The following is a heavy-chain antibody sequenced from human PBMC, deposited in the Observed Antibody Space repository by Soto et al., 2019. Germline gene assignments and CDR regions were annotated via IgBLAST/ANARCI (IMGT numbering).Heavy chain of an antibody. D-gene: IGHD3-9*01. CDR3: AKEPFRGEEIRYFDWPDY. J-gene: IGHJ4*02. V-gene: IGHV3-23*01. CDR1: GFTFSSYA. Sequence: GGSLRLSCAASGFTFSSYAMSWVRQAPGKGLEWVSAISGSGGSTYYADSVKGRFTISRDNSKNTLYLQMNSLRAEDTAVYYCAKEPFRGEEIRYFDWPDYWGQGTLVTVPS. CDR2: ISGSGGST.